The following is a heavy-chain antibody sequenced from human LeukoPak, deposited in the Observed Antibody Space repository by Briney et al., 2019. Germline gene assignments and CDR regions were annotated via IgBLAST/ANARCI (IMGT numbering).Heavy chain of an antibody. CDR3: ARVRGYYSLDY. J-gene: IGHJ4*02. D-gene: IGHD3-22*01. V-gene: IGHV1-2*02. CDR1: GYTFTSYY. CDR2: INPNSGGT. Sequence: ASVKVSCKASGYTFTSYYMHWVRQAPGQGLEWMGIINPNSGGTNYAQKFQGRVTMTRDTSISTAYMELSRLRSDDTAVYYCARVRGYYSLDYWGQGTLVTVSS.